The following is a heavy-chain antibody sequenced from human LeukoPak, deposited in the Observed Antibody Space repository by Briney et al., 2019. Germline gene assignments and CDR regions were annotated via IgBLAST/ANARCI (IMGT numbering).Heavy chain of an antibody. Sequence: PGGSLRLSCAASGFTVSSNYMSWVRQAPGKGLEWVSVIYSGGSTYYADSVKGRFTISRDNSKNTLYLQMNSLRAEDTAVYYCAKEVGDNWNYFDYWGQGTLVTV. J-gene: IGHJ4*02. CDR3: AKEVGDNWNYFDY. CDR1: GFTVSSNY. CDR2: IYSGGST. V-gene: IGHV3-53*01. D-gene: IGHD1-20*01.